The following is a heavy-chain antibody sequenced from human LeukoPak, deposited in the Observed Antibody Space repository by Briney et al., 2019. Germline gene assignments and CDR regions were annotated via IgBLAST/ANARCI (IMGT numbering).Heavy chain of an antibody. V-gene: IGHV4-39*07. Sequence: SETLSLTCTVSGDSISSSSYYWGWIRQPPGKGLEWIGSIYYTGSTYYNPSLKSRVTISVDKSKNQFSLKLSSVTAADTAVYYCASSYGSGPFDYWGQGTLVTVSS. J-gene: IGHJ4*02. D-gene: IGHD3-10*01. CDR2: IYYTGST. CDR1: GDSISSSSYY. CDR3: ASSYGSGPFDY.